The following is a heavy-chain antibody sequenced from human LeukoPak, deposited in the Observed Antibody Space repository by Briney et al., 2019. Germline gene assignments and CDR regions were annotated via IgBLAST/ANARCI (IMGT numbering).Heavy chain of an antibody. D-gene: IGHD2-15*01. J-gene: IGHJ6*02. V-gene: IGHV3-30*18. Sequence: GGSLRLSCAASGFTFSNYGMHWVRQAPGKGLEWVAVISYDESDKYYADSVKGRFTISRDNSKNTLYLQMNSLRPEDTAVYYCAKGVVAATNAAYYGMDVWGQGTTVTASS. CDR1: GFTFSNYG. CDR3: AKGVVAATNAAYYGMDV. CDR2: ISYDESDK.